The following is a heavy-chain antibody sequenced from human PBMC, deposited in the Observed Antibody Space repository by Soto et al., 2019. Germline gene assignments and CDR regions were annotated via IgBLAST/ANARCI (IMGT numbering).Heavy chain of an antibody. CDR1: GYTFTSYG. CDR3: AVVESSGWAFDY. J-gene: IGHJ4*02. Sequence: ASVKVSCKASGYTFTSYGISWVRQAPGQGLEWMGWISAYNGNTNYAQKLQGRVTMTTDTSTSTAYMELRSLRSDDTAVYYCAVVESSGWAFDYWGQGTLVTVPQ. CDR2: ISAYNGNT. V-gene: IGHV1-18*04. D-gene: IGHD6-19*01.